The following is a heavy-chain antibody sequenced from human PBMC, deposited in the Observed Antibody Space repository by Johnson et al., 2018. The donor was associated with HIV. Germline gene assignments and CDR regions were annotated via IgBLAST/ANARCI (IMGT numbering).Heavy chain of an antibody. CDR3: AKAQAFRGAFDI. CDR2: ISYDGTNK. CDR1: GFTFSSYG. V-gene: IGHV3-30*18. Sequence: QVQLVESGGGVVQPGRSLRLSCAASGFTFSSYGMHWVRQAPGKGLEWVTVISYDGTNKYYADSVKGRFTISRDNSKNTLYLQMNSLRAEDTAVYYCAKAQAFRGAFDIWGQGTMAIVSS. D-gene: IGHD2/OR15-2a*01. J-gene: IGHJ3*02.